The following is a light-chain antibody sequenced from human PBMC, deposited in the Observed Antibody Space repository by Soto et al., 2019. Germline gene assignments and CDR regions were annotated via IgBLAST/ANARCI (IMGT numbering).Light chain of an antibody. Sequence: DIQMTQSPSSLSASVGDRVTITCRASQDISDYLTWYQQRPGNAPKVLVYGASSVQSGVPSRFRGSGAGRYFTLTTTTLQPEDFGTYYCQQSYSNVITFGQGTRLEI. CDR1: QDISDY. CDR3: QQSYSNVIT. CDR2: GAS. J-gene: IGKJ5*01. V-gene: IGKV1-39*01.